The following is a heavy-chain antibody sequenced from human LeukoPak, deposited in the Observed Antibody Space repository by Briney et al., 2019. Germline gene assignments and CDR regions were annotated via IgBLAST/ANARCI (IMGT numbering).Heavy chain of an antibody. D-gene: IGHD5-12*01. CDR2: IYTTGST. CDR1: SGSITSGNNY. CDR3: ARDRYGGYVNQAFDS. Sequence: SQTLSLTCTVSSGSITSGNNYWTWVRQPAGKGLEWVGHIYTTGSTTGRTNYSPSLKSRVTISIDTSTNQFSLRLTSVTAADTAIYFCARDRYGGYVNQAFDSWGQGTLVTVSS. V-gene: IGHV4-61*09. J-gene: IGHJ4*02.